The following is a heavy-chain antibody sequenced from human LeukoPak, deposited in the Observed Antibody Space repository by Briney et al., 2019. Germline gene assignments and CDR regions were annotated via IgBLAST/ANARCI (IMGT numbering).Heavy chain of an antibody. V-gene: IGHV3-49*04. Sequence: PGGSLRLSCTATGFTFGDYAMSWVRQAPGKGLEWVDFIRSKAYGGTTEYAASVKGRFTISRDDSKSIAYLQMNSLKTEDTAVYYCTRLAGYSGYGTFDYWGQGTLVTVSS. J-gene: IGHJ4*02. CDR2: IRSKAYGGTT. CDR1: GFTFGDYA. D-gene: IGHD5-12*01. CDR3: TRLAGYSGYGTFDY.